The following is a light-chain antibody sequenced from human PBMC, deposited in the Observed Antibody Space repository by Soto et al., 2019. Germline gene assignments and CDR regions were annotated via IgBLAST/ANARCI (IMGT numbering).Light chain of an antibody. CDR3: SSYTSSGTYV. CDR2: EVT. CDR1: SSDVGSYNR. V-gene: IGLV2-18*02. J-gene: IGLJ1*01. Sequence: LTQPPSASGPPGQSVAISCTGTSSDVGSYNRVSWYQQPPGTAPKLMIYEVTNRPSGVPDRFSGSKSGDTASLTISGLQAEDEADYYCSSYTSSGTYVFGTGTKVTVL.